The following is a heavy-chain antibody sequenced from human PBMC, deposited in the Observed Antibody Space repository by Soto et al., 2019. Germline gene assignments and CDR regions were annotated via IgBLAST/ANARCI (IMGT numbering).Heavy chain of an antibody. CDR3: AKTESSGWSTRYGMDV. J-gene: IGHJ6*02. Sequence: GGSLRLSCAASGFTFSNYAMTWVRQAPGKGLERVSGISGGGNSTYYADSVKGRFTISRDNSKNALYLQMNSLRAEDTAVYYCAKTESSGWSTRYGMDVWGQGTTVTVSS. V-gene: IGHV3-23*01. CDR1: GFTFSNYA. D-gene: IGHD6-19*01. CDR2: ISGGGNST.